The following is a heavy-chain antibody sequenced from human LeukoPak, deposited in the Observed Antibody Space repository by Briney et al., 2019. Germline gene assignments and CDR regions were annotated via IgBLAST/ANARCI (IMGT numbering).Heavy chain of an antibody. Sequence: GGSLRLSCAASGFTFSSYWMHWVRQAPGRGLVWVSRINSDGSSTSYADSVKGRFTISRDNAKNSLYLQMNSLRAEDTAVYYCAREEVRVLVRWLDPWGQGTLVTVSS. D-gene: IGHD2-21*01. J-gene: IGHJ5*02. CDR2: INSDGSST. CDR3: AREEVRVLVRWLDP. V-gene: IGHV3-74*01. CDR1: GFTFSSYW.